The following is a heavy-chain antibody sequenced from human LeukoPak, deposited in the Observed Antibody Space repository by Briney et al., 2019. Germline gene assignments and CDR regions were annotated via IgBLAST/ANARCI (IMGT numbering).Heavy chain of an antibody. D-gene: IGHD6-13*01. Sequence: GESLKISCKDSGYSFTNYWIGWVRQMPGKGLEWMGIIYPADSDTKYSPSFQGQVTISADKSISTAYLQWSSLKASDTAMYYCARRASSSLVPFDPWGQGTLVTVSS. CDR3: ARRASSSLVPFDP. CDR2: IYPADSDT. J-gene: IGHJ5*02. V-gene: IGHV5-51*01. CDR1: GYSFTNYW.